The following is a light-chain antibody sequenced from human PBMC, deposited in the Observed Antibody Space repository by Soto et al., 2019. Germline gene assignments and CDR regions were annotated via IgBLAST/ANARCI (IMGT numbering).Light chain of an antibody. CDR1: SGYSTYA. CDR2: INYDGTH. V-gene: IGLV4-69*01. CDR3: QSLGTGIQV. Sequence: QLVLIQSPSASASLGASVKLTCTLSSGYSTYAIAWHQQQSEKGPRFLMKINYDGTHSKGDGFFDRFSGSSSGAERHLTISSLQSEDEADYYCQSLGTGIQVFGGGTKLTVL. J-gene: IGLJ3*02.